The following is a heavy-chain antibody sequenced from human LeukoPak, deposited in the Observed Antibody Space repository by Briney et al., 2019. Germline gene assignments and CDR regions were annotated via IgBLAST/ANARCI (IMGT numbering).Heavy chain of an antibody. D-gene: IGHD4-17*01. J-gene: IGHJ3*02. V-gene: IGHV4-59*11. CDR1: GGSLSSHY. Sequence: SETLSLTCTVSGGSLSSHYWGWIRQPPGKGLEWIGYIYYSGSANYSPPLKSRVTLSVDTSKNQFSLKLSSVTAADTAVYYCARDLVTVTKGFDIWGQGTMVSVSS. CDR2: IYYSGSA. CDR3: ARDLVTVTKGFDI.